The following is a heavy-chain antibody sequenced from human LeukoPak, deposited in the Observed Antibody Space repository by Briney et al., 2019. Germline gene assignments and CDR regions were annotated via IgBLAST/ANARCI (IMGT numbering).Heavy chain of an antibody. CDR3: ARTNYADSPDAFDI. D-gene: IGHD1-7*01. Sequence: PSETLSLTCTVSGGSISSYYWSWIRQPPGKGLEWIGYIYTSGSTNYNPSLKSRVTISVDTSKNQFSLKLSSVTAADTAVYYCARTNYADSPDAFDIWGQGTMVTVSS. V-gene: IGHV4-4*08. CDR1: GGSISSYY. CDR2: IYTSGST. J-gene: IGHJ3*02.